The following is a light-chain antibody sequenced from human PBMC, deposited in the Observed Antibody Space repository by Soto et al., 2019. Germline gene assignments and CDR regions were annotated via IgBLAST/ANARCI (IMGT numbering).Light chain of an antibody. V-gene: IGLV1-44*01. CDR2: SNN. Sequence: QSVLTQPPSASGTPGETVTISCSGSSSNIGSNTVNWYQQLPGTAPKLVIYSNNQRPSGVPDRFSGSKSGTSASPAISGLQSEDEADYYCVAWDDSLNGYVVFGGGTKVTVL. J-gene: IGLJ2*01. CDR3: VAWDDSLNGYVV. CDR1: SSNIGSNT.